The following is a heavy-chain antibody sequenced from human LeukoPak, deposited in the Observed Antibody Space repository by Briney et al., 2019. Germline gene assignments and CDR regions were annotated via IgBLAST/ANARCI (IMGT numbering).Heavy chain of an antibody. CDR1: GGSISSHY. D-gene: IGHD2-2*01. V-gene: IGHV4-4*09. Sequence: SETLSLTCTVSGGSISSHYWSWIRQPPGKGLEWIGYIYTSGSTNYNPSLKSRVTISVDTSKNQFSLKLSSVTAADTAVYYCARHGKDCSSTSCKYYYYYYYMDVWGKGTTVTV. CDR2: IYTSGST. CDR3: ARHGKDCSSTSCKYYYYYYYMDV. J-gene: IGHJ6*03.